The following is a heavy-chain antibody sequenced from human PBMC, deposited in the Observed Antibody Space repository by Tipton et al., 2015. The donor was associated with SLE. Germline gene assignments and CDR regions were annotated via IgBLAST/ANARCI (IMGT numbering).Heavy chain of an antibody. J-gene: IGHJ4*02. CDR1: GGSISSYY. CDR3: ARGTNYDSSGYYSY. Sequence: TLSLTCTVSGGSISSYYWSWIRQSPGKGLEWIGHIYTSGSTNYNPSLKSRVTISVDTSKNQFSLKLSSVTAADTALYYCARGTNYDSSGYYSYWGQGTLVTVSS. D-gene: IGHD3-22*01. CDR2: IYTSGST. V-gene: IGHV4-4*08.